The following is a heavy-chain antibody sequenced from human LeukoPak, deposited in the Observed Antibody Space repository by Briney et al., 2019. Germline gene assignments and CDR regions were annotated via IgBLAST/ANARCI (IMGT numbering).Heavy chain of an antibody. D-gene: IGHD2-2*01. CDR3: ARDYVPAAREPYYYGMDV. CDR2: INPHSGDT. V-gene: IGHV1-2*02. Sequence: ASVKVSCKASGYTFTAYYMHWVRQAPGQGLEWMGWINPHSGDTHYAQNFQGRVTMTRDTSISTAYMELSRLRSDDTAVYYCARDYVPAAREPYYYGMDVWGQGTTVTVSS. CDR1: GYTFTAYY. J-gene: IGHJ6*02.